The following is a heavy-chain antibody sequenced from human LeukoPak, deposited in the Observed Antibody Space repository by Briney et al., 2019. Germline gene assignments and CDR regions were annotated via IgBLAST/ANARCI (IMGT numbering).Heavy chain of an antibody. V-gene: IGHV4-31*03. CDR2: IYYSGST. CDR1: GGSISSGGYY. Sequence: SQTLSLTCTVSGGSISSGGYYWSWIRQRPGKGLEWIGYIYYSGSTYYNPSLKSRVTISVDTSKNQFSLKLSSVTAADTAVYYCAGGDPREVRYFDWLVDYRGQGTLVTVSS. J-gene: IGHJ4*02. D-gene: IGHD3-9*01. CDR3: AGGDPREVRYFDWLVDY.